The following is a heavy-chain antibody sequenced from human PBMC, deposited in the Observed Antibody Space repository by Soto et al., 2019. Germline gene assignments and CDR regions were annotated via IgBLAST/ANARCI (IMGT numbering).Heavy chain of an antibody. Sequence: QVQLVEAGGGVVQPGRSLRLSCAASGFTFSRYGMHWVRQAPGKGLEWVAVRWFDGSNEYYADSVKGRLTISRDNSKNTLYLQMTSLRADETAVYYCTRERGAVVITGGVDFWGQGSLVTVSS. J-gene: IGHJ4*02. CDR3: TRERGAVVITGGVDF. D-gene: IGHD2-21*01. CDR1: GFTFSRYG. V-gene: IGHV3-33*01. CDR2: RWFDGSNE.